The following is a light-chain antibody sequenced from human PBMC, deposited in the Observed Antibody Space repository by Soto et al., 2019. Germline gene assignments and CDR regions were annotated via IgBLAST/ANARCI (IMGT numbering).Light chain of an antibody. V-gene: IGLV2-8*01. Sequence: QSALTQPPSASGSPGQSVTISCTGTSSDVGGYNYVSWYQQHPGKAPKLMIYEVSKRPSGVPDRFSGSKSGTTASLTVAGLQAEEKADYYCSSYAGSDNLVFGGGTQLTVL. CDR1: SSDVGGYNY. CDR2: EVS. J-gene: IGLJ2*01. CDR3: SSYAGSDNLV.